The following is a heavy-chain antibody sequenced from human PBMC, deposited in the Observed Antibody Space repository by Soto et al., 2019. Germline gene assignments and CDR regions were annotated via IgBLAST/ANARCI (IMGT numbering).Heavy chain of an antibody. Sequence: ASVKVSCKASGYTFTRYYINWVRQATGQGLEWIGWMNPNSGNTGYAQKFQGRVTMTRNTSISTAYMELSSLRSEDTAVYYCARSRPFFSHVIAAATQGFDPWGQGTLVTVSS. CDR3: ARSRPFFSHVIAAATQGFDP. CDR2: MNPNSGNT. V-gene: IGHV1-8*01. D-gene: IGHD6-13*01. J-gene: IGHJ5*02. CDR1: GYTFTRYY.